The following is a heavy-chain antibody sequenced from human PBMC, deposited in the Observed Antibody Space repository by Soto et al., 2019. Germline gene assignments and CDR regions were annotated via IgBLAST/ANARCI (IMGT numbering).Heavy chain of an antibody. V-gene: IGHV4-39*01. CDR3: ARHNYGSGSTYFDY. J-gene: IGHJ4*02. CDR1: GGSISSSSYY. Sequence: PSETLSLTCTVSGGSISSSSYYWGWIRQPPGKGLEWIGNIYYSGDTYYNPSLKSRVTISVDTSKNQFSLKLNSMTAADTAVYYCARHNYGSGSTYFDYWGQGNLVPVSS. CDR2: IYYSGDT. D-gene: IGHD3-10*01.